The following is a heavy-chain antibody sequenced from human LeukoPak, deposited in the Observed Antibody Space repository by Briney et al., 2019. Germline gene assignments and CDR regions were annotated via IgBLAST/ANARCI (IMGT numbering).Heavy chain of an antibody. Sequence: GASVKVSCKASGYTFTGYYMHWVRQAPGQGPEWMGWINPNSGGTNYAQKFQGRVTMTRDTSISTAYMELSRLRSDDTAVYYCARVDYDSSGYFLPAQQWGQGTLVTVSS. CDR2: INPNSGGT. J-gene: IGHJ1*01. D-gene: IGHD3-22*01. V-gene: IGHV1-2*02. CDR3: ARVDYDSSGYFLPAQQ. CDR1: GYTFTGYY.